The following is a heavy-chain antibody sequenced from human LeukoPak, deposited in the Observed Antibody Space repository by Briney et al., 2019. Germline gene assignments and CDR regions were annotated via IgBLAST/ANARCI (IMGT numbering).Heavy chain of an antibody. CDR1: GGSISLSSYY. D-gene: IGHD5-24*01. J-gene: IGHJ4*02. CDR3: ARGADAYKVAY. V-gene: IGHV4-39*07. Sequence: SETLSLTCTVSGGSISLSSYYWGWIRQPPGKGLEWIGSNSGSTYYNPSLKSRVTISVDTSKNQFSLKLSSVTAADTAVYYCARGADAYKVAYWSQGTLVTVSS. CDR2: NSGST.